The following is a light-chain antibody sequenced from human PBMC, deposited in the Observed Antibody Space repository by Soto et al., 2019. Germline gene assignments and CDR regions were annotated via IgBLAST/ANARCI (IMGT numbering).Light chain of an antibody. Sequence: QPVLTQPRSASGTPGQKVTISCSGSSSNIGSNYVYWYQQLPGTAPKLLIYVNDQRPSGVPDRFSGSKSGTSASLAISGLRSEDEADYSCAAWDDSLSGFYVFGTGTKLTVL. CDR3: AAWDDSLSGFYV. J-gene: IGLJ1*01. CDR1: SSNIGSNY. V-gene: IGLV1-47*01. CDR2: VND.